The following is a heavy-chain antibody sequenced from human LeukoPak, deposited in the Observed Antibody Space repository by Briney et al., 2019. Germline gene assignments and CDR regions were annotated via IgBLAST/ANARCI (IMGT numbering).Heavy chain of an antibody. CDR3: ARGIRRRYCSSTSCSPAFGY. V-gene: IGHV4-34*01. CDR2: INHSGST. Sequence: PGGSLRLSCAASGFTFSHYYMSWIRQAPGKGLEWIGEINHSGSTNYNPSLKSRVTISVDTSKNQFSLKLSSVTAADTAMYYCARGIRRRYCSSTSCSPAFGYWGQGTLVTVSS. D-gene: IGHD2-2*01. CDR1: GFTFSHYY. J-gene: IGHJ4*02.